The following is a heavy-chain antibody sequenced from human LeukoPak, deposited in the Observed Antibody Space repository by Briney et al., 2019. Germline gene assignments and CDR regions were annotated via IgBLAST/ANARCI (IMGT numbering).Heavy chain of an antibody. CDR2: IYYSGST. Sequence: SETLSLTCTVSGGFISSYYWSWIRQPPGKGLEWIGYIYYSGSTNYNPSLKSRVTISVDTSKNQFSLKLSSVTAADTAVYYCARGGDYGDNWFDPWGQGTLVTVSS. V-gene: IGHV4-59*01. D-gene: IGHD4-17*01. CDR3: ARGGDYGDNWFDP. CDR1: GGFISSYY. J-gene: IGHJ5*02.